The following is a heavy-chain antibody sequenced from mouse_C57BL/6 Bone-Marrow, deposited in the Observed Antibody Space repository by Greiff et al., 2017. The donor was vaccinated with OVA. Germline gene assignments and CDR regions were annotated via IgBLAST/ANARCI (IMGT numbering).Heavy chain of an antibody. J-gene: IGHJ2*01. D-gene: IGHD1-1*01. CDR1: GYTFTSYW. V-gene: IGHV1-5*01. CDR3: TKISPYYYGSSYTDY. CDR2: IYPGNSDT. Sequence: VQLQQSGTVLARPGASVKMSCKTSGYTFTSYWMHWVKQRPGQGLEWIGAIYPGNSDTSYNQKFKGKAKLTAVTSASTAYMELSSLTNEDSAVYYCTKISPYYYGSSYTDYWGQGTTLTVSS.